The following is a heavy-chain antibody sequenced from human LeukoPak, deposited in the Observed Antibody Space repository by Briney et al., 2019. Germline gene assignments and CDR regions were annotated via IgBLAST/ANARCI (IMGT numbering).Heavy chain of an antibody. CDR1: GGSFSGYY. CDR3: ARGYIAARGFDY. Sequence: SETLSLTCAVYGGSFSGYYWSWIRQPPGKGLEWIGEINHSGSTNYNPSLKSRVTISVDTSKNQFSLKLSSVTAADTAVYYCARGYIAARGFDYWGQGTLVTVSS. J-gene: IGHJ4*02. D-gene: IGHD6-6*01. V-gene: IGHV4-34*01. CDR2: INHSGST.